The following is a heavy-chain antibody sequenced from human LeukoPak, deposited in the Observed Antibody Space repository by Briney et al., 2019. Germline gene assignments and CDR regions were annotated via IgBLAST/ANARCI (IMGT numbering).Heavy chain of an antibody. V-gene: IGHV3-7*04. D-gene: IGHD3-10*01. CDR2: IKQDGSEK. J-gene: IGHJ4*02. CDR1: GFTLSAYW. CDR3: ARRHHFGFLDS. Sequence: GGSLRLSCAASGFTLSAYWMSWVRQAPGKGLEWVANIKQDGSEKYYVDSVKGRFTISRDNAKNSVYLQMNSLRAEDTAVYYCARRHHFGFLDSWGQGTLVTVSS.